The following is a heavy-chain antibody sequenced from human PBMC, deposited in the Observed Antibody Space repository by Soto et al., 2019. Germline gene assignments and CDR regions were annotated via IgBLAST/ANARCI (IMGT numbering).Heavy chain of an antibody. J-gene: IGHJ5*01. V-gene: IGHV1-69*13. CDR2: IIPIFGTA. CDR3: ARYPLSSWDRFDI. Sequence: ASEKLSCPASGGTFSSYAISWVRQAPGQGLEWMGGIIPIFGTANYAQKFQGRVTITADESTSTAYMELSSLRSEDTAVYYCARYPLSSWDRFDIWTQGNLVTVYS. D-gene: IGHD6-13*01. CDR1: GGTFSSYA.